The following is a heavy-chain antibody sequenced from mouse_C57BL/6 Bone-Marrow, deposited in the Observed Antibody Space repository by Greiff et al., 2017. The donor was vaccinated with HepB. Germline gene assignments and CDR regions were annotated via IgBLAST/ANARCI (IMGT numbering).Heavy chain of an antibody. Sequence: QVQLQQSGPELVKPGASVKISCKASGYAFSSSWMNWVKQRPGKGLEWIGRIYPGDGDTNYNGKFKGKATLTADKSSSTAYMQLSSLTSEDSAVYICAKGGRAQAIFAYWGEGTLVTVSA. V-gene: IGHV1-82*01. J-gene: IGHJ3*01. CDR2: IYPGDGDT. CDR1: GYAFSSSW. D-gene: IGHD3-2*02. CDR3: AKGGRAQAIFAY.